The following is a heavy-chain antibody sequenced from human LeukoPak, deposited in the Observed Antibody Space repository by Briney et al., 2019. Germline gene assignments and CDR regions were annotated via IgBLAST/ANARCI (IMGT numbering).Heavy chain of an antibody. V-gene: IGHV4-59*01. CDR1: GGSISSYY. D-gene: IGHD1-26*01. CDR2: GSYSGST. CDR3: ARAYGSYSFDY. Sequence: PSETLSLTCTVSGGSISSYYWNWIRQPPGKGLEWIGYGSYSGSTDYNPSLKSRVTISVDTSKNQFSLKLSSVTAADMAVYYCARAYGSYSFDYWGQGTLVTVSS. J-gene: IGHJ4*02.